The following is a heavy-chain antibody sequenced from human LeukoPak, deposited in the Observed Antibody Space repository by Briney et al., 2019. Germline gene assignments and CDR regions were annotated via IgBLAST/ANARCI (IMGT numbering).Heavy chain of an antibody. D-gene: IGHD4-17*01. V-gene: IGHV3-48*01. CDR3: ARDYYGDYLKDY. CDR1: GFTFSSYS. Sequence: GGSLRLSCAVSGFTFSSYSMNWVRQAPGKGLEWVSYISSSSRTIYYADSVKGRFTISRDNAKNSLYLQVNSLRAEDTAVYYCARDYYGDYLKDYWGQGTLVTVSS. J-gene: IGHJ4*02. CDR2: ISSSSRTI.